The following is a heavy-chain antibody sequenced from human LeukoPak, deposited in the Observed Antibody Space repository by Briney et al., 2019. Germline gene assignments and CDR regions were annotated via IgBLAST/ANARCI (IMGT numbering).Heavy chain of an antibody. CDR1: GGSISRYY. J-gene: IGHJ4*02. V-gene: IGHV4-4*07. Sequence: SETLSLTCTVSGGSISRYYWNWIRQPAGKGLEWIGRMYSSGNANYNPSLKSRVSMSVDTSKNEFSLKLSSATAADTAVYYCARDSDSSDYSFDYWGQGTLVTVSS. CDR2: MYSSGNA. CDR3: ARDSDSSDYSFDY. D-gene: IGHD3-22*01.